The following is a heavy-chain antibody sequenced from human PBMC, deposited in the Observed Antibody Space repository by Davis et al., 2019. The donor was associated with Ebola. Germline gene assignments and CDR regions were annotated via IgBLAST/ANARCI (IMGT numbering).Heavy chain of an antibody. CDR3: ASRTIFGVVIMDY. D-gene: IGHD3-3*01. CDR2: INHSGST. CDR1: GGSFSGYY. V-gene: IGHV4-34*01. J-gene: IGHJ4*02. Sequence: MPGGSLRLSCAVHGGSFSGYYWSWIRQPPGKGLEWIGEINHSGSTNYNPSLKSRVTISVDTSKNQFSLKLSSVTAADTAVYYCASRTIFGVVIMDYWGQGTLVTVSS.